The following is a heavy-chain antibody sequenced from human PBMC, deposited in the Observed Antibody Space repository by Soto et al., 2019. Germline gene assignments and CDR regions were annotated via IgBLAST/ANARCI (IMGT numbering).Heavy chain of an antibody. D-gene: IGHD3-16*01. CDR3: AREGVRGMDV. CDR1: GYTFTSYD. V-gene: IGHV1-8*01. Sequence: QVLLVQSGAEVKKPGASVKVSCKASGYTFTSYDINWVRQATGQGLEGMGWMNPNSGNTGYAQKFHGRVTMTRNTXXXXXXXXXXXXXXXXXXXXXCAREGVRGMDVWGQWTTVTVS. CDR2: MNPNSGNT. J-gene: IGHJ6*02.